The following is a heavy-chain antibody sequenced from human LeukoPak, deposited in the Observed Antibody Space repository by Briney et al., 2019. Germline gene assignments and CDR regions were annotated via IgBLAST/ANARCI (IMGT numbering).Heavy chain of an antibody. CDR3: ARGYVRDGDYEDWGARDAFDI. V-gene: IGHV4-61*01. CDR1: GGSVSSGSYY. J-gene: IGHJ3*02. Sequence: SETLSLTCTVSGGSVSSGSYYWSWIRQPPGKGLEWIVYIYYSGSTNYNPSLKSRVTISVDTSKNQFSLKLSSVTAADTAVYYCARGYVRDGDYEDWGARDAFDIWGQGTMVTVSS. CDR2: IYYSGST. D-gene: IGHD4-17*01.